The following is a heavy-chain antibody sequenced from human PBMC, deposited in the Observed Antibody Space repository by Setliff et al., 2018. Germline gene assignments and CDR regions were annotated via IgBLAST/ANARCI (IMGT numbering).Heavy chain of an antibody. V-gene: IGHV1-2*06. Sequence: ASVKVSCKASGYTFTGYYMHWVRQAPGQGLEWMGRINPNSGGTNYAQKFQGRVTMTRDTSISTAYMELSRLRSDDTAVYYCARDGTSLPSIAAHADYWGQGTLVTVSS. CDR3: ARDGTSLPSIAAHADY. CDR2: INPNSGGT. CDR1: GYTFTGYY. D-gene: IGHD6-6*01. J-gene: IGHJ4*02.